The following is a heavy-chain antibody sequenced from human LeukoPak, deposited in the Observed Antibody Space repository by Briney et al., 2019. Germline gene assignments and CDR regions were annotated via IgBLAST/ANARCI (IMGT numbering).Heavy chain of an antibody. V-gene: IGHV4-59*01. J-gene: IGHJ4*02. Sequence: SETLSLTCTVSGGSISSYYWSWIRQPPGKGLEWIGYIYYSGSTNYNPSLKSRVTISVDTSKNQLSLKLSSVTAADTAVYYCASSWDSGYAYWGQGTLVTVSS. D-gene: IGHD5-12*01. CDR3: ASSWDSGYAY. CDR1: GGSISSYY. CDR2: IYYSGST.